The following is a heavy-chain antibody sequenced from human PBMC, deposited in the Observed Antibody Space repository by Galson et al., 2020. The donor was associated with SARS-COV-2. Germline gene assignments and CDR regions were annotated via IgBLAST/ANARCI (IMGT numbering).Heavy chain of an antibody. CDR3: ARYPWFGELLHYGMDV. CDR2: IYPGDSDT. V-gene: IGHV5-51*01. J-gene: IGHJ6*02. Sequence: GESLKISCKGSGYSFTSYWIGWVRQMPGKGLEWMGIIYPGDSDTRYSPSFQGQVTIPADKSISTAYLPWSSLKASDTAMYYCARYPWFGELLHYGMDVWGQGTTVTVSS. CDR1: GYSFTSYW. D-gene: IGHD3-10*01.